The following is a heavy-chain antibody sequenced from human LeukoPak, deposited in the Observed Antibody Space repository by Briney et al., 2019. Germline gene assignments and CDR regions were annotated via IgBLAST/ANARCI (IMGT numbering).Heavy chain of an antibody. J-gene: IGHJ6*02. CDR1: GFTFSSYE. CDR2: ISSSGSTI. V-gene: IGHV3-48*03. Sequence: GGSLRLSCAASGFTFSSYEMNWVHQAPGKGLEWVSYISSSGSTIYYADSVKGRFTISRDNAKNSLYLQMNSLRAEDTAVYYCAGRVKYYYGMDVWGQGTTVTVSS. D-gene: IGHD2-15*01. CDR3: AGRVKYYYGMDV.